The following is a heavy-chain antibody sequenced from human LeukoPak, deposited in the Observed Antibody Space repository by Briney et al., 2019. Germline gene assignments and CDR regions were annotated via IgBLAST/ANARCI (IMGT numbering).Heavy chain of an antibody. CDR1: GYTFTGYY. V-gene: IGHV1-2*06. J-gene: IGHJ4*02. Sequence: ASVKVSCKASGYTFTGYYMHWVRQAPGQGLEWMGRINPNSGGTKYAQKFQGRVTMTRDTSINIAYMELSRLRSDDTAVYYCARGDDLGPVEMATITDYWGQGTLVTVSS. CDR3: ARGDDLGPVEMATITDY. CDR2: INPNSGGT. D-gene: IGHD5-24*01.